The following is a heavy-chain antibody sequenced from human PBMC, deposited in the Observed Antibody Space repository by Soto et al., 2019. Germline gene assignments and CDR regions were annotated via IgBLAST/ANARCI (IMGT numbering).Heavy chain of an antibody. Sequence: EVQLVESGGGLVKPGGSLRLSCAASGFTFSSYSMNWVRQAPGKGLEWVSSISSSSSYIYYADSVKGRFTISRDNAKNSLYLQMNSLRAEDTAVYYRASESASGSYSFDYCGHGTLVTVSS. CDR3: ASESASGSYSFDY. CDR2: ISSSSSYI. J-gene: IGHJ4*01. CDR1: GFTFSSYS. V-gene: IGHV3-21*01. D-gene: IGHD1-26*01.